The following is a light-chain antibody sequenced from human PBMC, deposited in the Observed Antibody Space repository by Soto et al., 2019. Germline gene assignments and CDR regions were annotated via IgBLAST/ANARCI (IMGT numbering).Light chain of an antibody. CDR1: QRINIY. CDR3: QQSFSTPT. V-gene: IGKV1-39*01. Sequence: IQVTQSPSSLSTSVGDRVTITCRASQRINIYLNWYRQKPGKAPELLIYSASNLQSGVPSRFSGSGSGTDFTLTISSLQPEDFATYYCQQSFSTPTFGQGTRLEI. CDR2: SAS. J-gene: IGKJ5*01.